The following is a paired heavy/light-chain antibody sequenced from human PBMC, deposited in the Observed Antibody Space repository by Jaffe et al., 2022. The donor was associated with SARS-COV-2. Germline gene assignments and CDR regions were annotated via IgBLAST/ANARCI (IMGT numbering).Heavy chain of an antibody. CDR1: GYSFININYW. V-gene: IGHV5-51*01. CDR2: IYPGDSDT. Sequence: EVQLVQSGAEVKKPGESLKISCNYSGYSFININYWIAWVRQMPGKGLEWMGIIYPGDSDTRYSPSFQGQVTISADNSISTAYLQWSSLKASDTAMYYCARQIAYYNILTGHPTLYHLDYWGQGTLVTVSS. D-gene: IGHD3-9*01. CDR3: ARQIAYYNILTGHPTLYHLDY. J-gene: IGHJ4*02.
Light chain of an antibody. CDR1: SSDVGGYNY. J-gene: IGLJ1*01. CDR2: DVS. V-gene: IGLV2-11*01. CDR3: CSYAGSYTLDV. Sequence: QSALTQPRSVSGSPGQSVAISCTGTSSDVGGYNYVSWYQQYPGKAPKLMIYDVSERPSGVPDRFSGSKSGNTASLTISGLQAEDEADYYCCSYAGSYTLDVFGTGTKVTVL.